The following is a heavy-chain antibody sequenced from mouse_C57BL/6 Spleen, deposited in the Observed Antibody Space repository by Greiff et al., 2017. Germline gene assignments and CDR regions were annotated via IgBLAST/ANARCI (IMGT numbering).Heavy chain of an antibody. D-gene: IGHD2-5*01. CDR1: GYSFTGYF. Sequence: EVKLQESGPELVKPGDSVKISCKASGYSFTGYFMNWVMQSHGKSLEWIGRINPYNGDTFYNQKFKGKATLTVDKSSSAAHMELRSLTSEDSAVYYCARDYSNSYYYAMDYWGQGTSVTVSS. CDR2: INPYNGDT. V-gene: IGHV1-20*01. J-gene: IGHJ4*01. CDR3: ARDYSNSYYYAMDY.